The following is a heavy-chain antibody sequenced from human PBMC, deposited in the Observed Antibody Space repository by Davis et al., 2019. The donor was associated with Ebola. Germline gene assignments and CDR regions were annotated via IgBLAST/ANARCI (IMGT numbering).Heavy chain of an antibody. Sequence: MPGGSLRLSCTVSGYSINRGFTWGWIRPPPGKGLEWIGSIYHSGITNYSPSLKSRVTISVDTSKNQFSLKLSSVTAADTAVYYCVVGYCSGGSCHHRRPFDLWGQGTLVTVSS. D-gene: IGHD2-15*01. CDR1: GYSINRGFT. CDR3: VVGYCSGGSCHHRRPFDL. V-gene: IGHV4-38-2*02. CDR2: IYHSGIT. J-gene: IGHJ4*02.